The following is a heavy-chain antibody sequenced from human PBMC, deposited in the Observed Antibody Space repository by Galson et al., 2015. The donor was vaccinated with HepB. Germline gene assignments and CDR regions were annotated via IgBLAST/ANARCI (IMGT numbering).Heavy chain of an antibody. CDR2: IIPIFGRP. V-gene: IGHV1-69*06. J-gene: IGHJ6*03. CDR1: GDTFSSYS. Sequence: SVKVSCKASGDTFSSYSISWVRQAPGQGLEWMGGIIPIFGRPSYAQKFQGRVTITADKSTSTAYMELSSLRSEDTAVYYCARKHYHYYYIDVWGKGTTVTVSS. CDR3: ARKHYHYYYIDV.